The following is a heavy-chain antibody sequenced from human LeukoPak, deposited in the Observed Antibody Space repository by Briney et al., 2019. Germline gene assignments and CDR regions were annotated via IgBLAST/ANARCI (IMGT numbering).Heavy chain of an antibody. Sequence: GSLRLSCAASGFTFSRYAMSWVRQAPGKGVEWGSAISGSGGSTYYADSVKGRFTISRDNSKNTLYLQMNSLRAEDTAVYYCAKAPKYSYASDYWGQGTLVTVSS. D-gene: IGHD5-18*01. CDR3: AKAPKYSYASDY. CDR2: ISGSGGST. J-gene: IGHJ4*02. CDR1: GFTFSRYA. V-gene: IGHV3-23*01.